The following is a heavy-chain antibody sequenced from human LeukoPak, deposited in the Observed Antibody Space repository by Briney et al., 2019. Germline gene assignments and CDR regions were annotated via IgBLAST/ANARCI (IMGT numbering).Heavy chain of an antibody. CDR2: ITTKASGGTP. Sequence: GGSLRLSCAGSGFNFGEYAVSWVRQAPGKGLEWVGLITTKASGGTPEYAASVRGRFSISRDDSKNIAYLQLNNLKSEDTAMYFCTREVERGGSYWGGDYWGQGTLVTVSS. CDR3: TREVERGGSYWGGDY. J-gene: IGHJ4*02. CDR1: GFNFGEYA. V-gene: IGHV3-49*04. D-gene: IGHD1-26*01.